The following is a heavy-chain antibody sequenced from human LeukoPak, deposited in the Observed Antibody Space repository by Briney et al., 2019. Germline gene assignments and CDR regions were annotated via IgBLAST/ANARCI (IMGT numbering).Heavy chain of an antibody. D-gene: IGHD2-8*01. V-gene: IGHV3-30*02. Sequence: GGSLRLSCAASGFAFSSYGMHWVRQAPGKGLEWVAFIRYDGSNKYYADSVKGRFTISRDNSKNTLYLQMNSLRAEDTAVYYCAKEGRGYCSNGVCYTTYFDYWGQGTLVTVSS. CDR2: IRYDGSNK. J-gene: IGHJ4*02. CDR1: GFAFSSYG. CDR3: AKEGRGYCSNGVCYTTYFDY.